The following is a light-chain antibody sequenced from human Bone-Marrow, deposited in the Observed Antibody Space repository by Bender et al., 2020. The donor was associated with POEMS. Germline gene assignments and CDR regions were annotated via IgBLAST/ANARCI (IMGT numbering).Light chain of an antibody. CDR2: GYN. CDR1: SSNTGSGYD. CDR3: QSYDNSLGGWV. J-gene: IGLJ3*02. Sequence: QSVLTQPPSVSGAPGQRVTISCTGSSSNTGSGYDINWYQHLPGTAPKLLIYGYNNRPSGVPDRFSGSKSGTSASLSITGRQAEEEGEYYCQSYDNSLGGWVFGGGTKLTVL. V-gene: IGLV1-40*01.